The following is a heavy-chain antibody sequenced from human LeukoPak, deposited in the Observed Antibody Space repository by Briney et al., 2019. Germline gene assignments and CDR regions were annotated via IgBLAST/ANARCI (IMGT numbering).Heavy chain of an antibody. CDR1: GFTFSSYG. CDR3: AKVGGIAVARAFDI. D-gene: IGHD6-19*01. CDR2: ISGSGGST. V-gene: IGHV3-23*01. Sequence: GGSLRLSCAASGFTFSSYGMHWVRQAPGKGLEWVSAISGSGGSTYYADSVKGRFTISRDNSKNTLYLQMNSLRAEDTAVYYCAKVGGIAVARAFDIWGQGTMVTVSS. J-gene: IGHJ3*02.